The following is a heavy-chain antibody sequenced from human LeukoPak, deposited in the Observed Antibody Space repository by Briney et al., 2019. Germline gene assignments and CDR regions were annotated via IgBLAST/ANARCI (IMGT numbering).Heavy chain of an antibody. Sequence: PSETLSLTCTVSGGSISSSDYYWGWIRQPPGKGLEWIGSIYYSVTTYYNPSLKSRVTISVDTSKNQFSLKLSSVTAADTAVYYCARASSVVTAITYFDYWGQGTLVTVSS. CDR3: ARASSVVTAITYFDY. D-gene: IGHD2-21*02. CDR1: GGSISSSDYY. J-gene: IGHJ4*02. V-gene: IGHV4-39*07. CDR2: IYYSVTT.